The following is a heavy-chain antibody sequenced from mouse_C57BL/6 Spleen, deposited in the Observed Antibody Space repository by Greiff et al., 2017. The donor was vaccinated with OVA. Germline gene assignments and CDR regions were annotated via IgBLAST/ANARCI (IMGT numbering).Heavy chain of an antibody. CDR3: ARSSFITTVVAWYFDV. CDR2: IYPRSGNT. CDR1: GYTFTSYG. Sequence: VQLQQSGAELARPGASVKLSCKASGYTFTSYGISWVKQRTGQGLEWIGEIYPRSGNTYYNEKFKGKATLTADKSSSTAYMELRSLTSEDSAVYFCARSSFITTVVAWYFDVWGTGTTVTVSS. J-gene: IGHJ1*03. V-gene: IGHV1-81*01. D-gene: IGHD1-1*01.